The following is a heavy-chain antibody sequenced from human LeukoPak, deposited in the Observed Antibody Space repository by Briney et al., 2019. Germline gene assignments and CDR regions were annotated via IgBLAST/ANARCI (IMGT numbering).Heavy chain of an antibody. Sequence: SETLSLTCTVSGGSISTSSYYWGWVRQPPGKGLEWIGNIFYSGSTYYSPSLKSRVTISLDTSRNQFSLKLNSVTAADTAVYYCAREAYYYYMDVWGKGTTVTISS. CDR2: IFYSGST. V-gene: IGHV4-39*07. CDR1: GGSISTSSYY. CDR3: AREAYYYYMDV. J-gene: IGHJ6*03.